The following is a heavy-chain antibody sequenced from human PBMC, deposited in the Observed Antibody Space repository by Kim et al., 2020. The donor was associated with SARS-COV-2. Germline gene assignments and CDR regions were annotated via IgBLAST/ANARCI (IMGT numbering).Heavy chain of an antibody. V-gene: IGHV3-23*01. CDR1: GFTVNNFA. Sequence: GGSLRLSCGASGFTVNNFAMSWVRQAPGKGLEWVSTDPGGGGRTFYADSVKGRFTISRDNSKNTVFLQMNSVRAEDTAVYYCAKAQPPSSGGYVFEDWGQGTLVTVSS. D-gene: IGHD6-19*01. CDR3: AKAQPPSSGGYVFED. J-gene: IGHJ4*02. CDR2: DPGGGGRT.